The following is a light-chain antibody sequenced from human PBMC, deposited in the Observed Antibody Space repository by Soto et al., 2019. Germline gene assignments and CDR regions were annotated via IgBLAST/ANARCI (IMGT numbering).Light chain of an antibody. V-gene: IGKV3-20*01. J-gene: IGKJ4*01. CDR1: QTIRGL. Sequence: EIVLTQSPATLSLSPGERATLSCRTSQTIRGLLNWYQQRPGQAPRLLIYDTSNRATGIPDRFSASGSGTDFTLTISRLESEDSAVYYCQHYGSSPGLTFGGGTKVEIK. CDR2: DTS. CDR3: QHYGSSPGLT.